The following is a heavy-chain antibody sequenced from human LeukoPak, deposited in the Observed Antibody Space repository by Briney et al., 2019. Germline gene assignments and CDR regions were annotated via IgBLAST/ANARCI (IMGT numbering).Heavy chain of an antibody. J-gene: IGHJ4*02. CDR2: ISSSSSYI. CDR1: GFTFSSYS. D-gene: IGHD6-19*01. Sequence: PGGSLRLSCAASGFTFSSYSMNWVRQAPGKGLEWVSSISSSSSYIYYADSVKGRFTISRDNAKNSLYLQMNSLRAEDTAVYYCAREIAVAGTLFDCWGQGTLVTVSS. CDR3: AREIAVAGTLFDC. V-gene: IGHV3-21*01.